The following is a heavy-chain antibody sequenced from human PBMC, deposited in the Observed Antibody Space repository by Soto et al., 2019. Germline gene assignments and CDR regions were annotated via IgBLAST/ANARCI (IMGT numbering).Heavy chain of an antibody. Sequence: QVRVVQSGAEVKKPGASVRVSCKTSGYTFTDYDINWVRQAPGQGLEWMGWVSPDQGNAGYAQQFEGRDTMTSDTSISTVFPELTNLRSEDTAVYYCAVTTGYWGQGTKVTVSS. CDR1: GYTFTDYD. CDR2: VSPDQGNA. D-gene: IGHD4-17*01. J-gene: IGHJ4*02. CDR3: AVTTGY. V-gene: IGHV1-8*01.